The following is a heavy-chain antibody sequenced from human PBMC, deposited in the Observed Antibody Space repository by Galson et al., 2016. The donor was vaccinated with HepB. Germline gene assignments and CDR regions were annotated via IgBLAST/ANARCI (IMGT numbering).Heavy chain of an antibody. CDR3: AKDRGPGSSWYHEPVGIFDY. V-gene: IGHV3-30*18. J-gene: IGHJ4*02. CDR2: ISYDGRNT. Sequence: SLRLSCAASGFTFSNYGLHWVRQAPGKGLEWVAAISYDGRNTYYADSVKGRFTISRDNSKNTLYLQMNSLRAEDTSVYFCAKDRGPGSSWYHEPVGIFDYWGQGTLVTVSS. D-gene: IGHD6-13*01. CDR1: GFTFSNYG.